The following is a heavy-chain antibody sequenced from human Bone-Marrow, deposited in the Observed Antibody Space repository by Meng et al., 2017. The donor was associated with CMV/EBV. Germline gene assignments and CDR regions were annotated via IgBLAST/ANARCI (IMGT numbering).Heavy chain of an antibody. CDR1: GFTFSSYA. Sequence: GESLKISCAASGFTFSSYAMHWVRQAPGKGLEWVAVISYDGSNKYYADSVKGRFTISRDNSKNTLYLQMNSLRAEDTAVYYCARAHGVGAFGHWGQGTRVTGSS. J-gene: IGHJ4*02. CDR3: ARAHGVGAFGH. CDR2: ISYDGSNK. V-gene: IGHV3-30*04. D-gene: IGHD1-26*01.